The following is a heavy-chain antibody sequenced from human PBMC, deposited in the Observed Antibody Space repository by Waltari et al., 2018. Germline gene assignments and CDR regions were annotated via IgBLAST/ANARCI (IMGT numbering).Heavy chain of an antibody. D-gene: IGHD2-15*01. V-gene: IGHV4-39*07. CDR2: IYYSGST. J-gene: IGHJ6*03. Sequence: QLQLQESGPGLVKPSETLSLTCTVSGGSISSSSYSWGWIRQPPGKGLVWIGSIYYSGSTYYNPSLKSRVTISVDTSKNQFSLKLSSVTAADTAVYYCSTVVAATPGDYYYYMDVWGKGTTVTISS. CDR1: GGSISSSSYS. CDR3: STVVAATPGDYYYYMDV.